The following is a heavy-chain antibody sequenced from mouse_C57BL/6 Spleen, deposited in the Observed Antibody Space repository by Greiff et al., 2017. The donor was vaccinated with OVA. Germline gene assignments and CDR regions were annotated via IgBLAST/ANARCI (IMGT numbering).Heavy chain of an antibody. D-gene: IGHD2-1*01. CDR2: ISDGGSYT. CDR3: ARGGNGYYFYY. CDR1: GFTFSSYA. Sequence: EVKLVESGGGLVKPGGSLKLSCAASGFTFSSYAMSWVRQTPEKRLEWVATISDGGSYTYYPDNVKGRFTISRDNAKNNLYQQMSHLKSEDTAMYYCARGGNGYYFYYWGQGTTLTVSS. J-gene: IGHJ2*01. V-gene: IGHV5-4*03.